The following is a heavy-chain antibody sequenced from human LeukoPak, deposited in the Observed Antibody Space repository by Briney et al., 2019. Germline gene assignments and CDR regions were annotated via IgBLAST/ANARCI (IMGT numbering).Heavy chain of an antibody. Sequence: SVKVSCKASGYTFTGYYMHWVRQAPGQGLEWMGGIIPIFGTANYAQKFQGRVTITADKSTSTAYMELSSLRSEDTAVYYCARGLDCSGGSCYGYYYMDVWGKGTTVTVSS. V-gene: IGHV1-69*06. D-gene: IGHD2-15*01. CDR1: GYTFTGYY. CDR2: IIPIFGTA. J-gene: IGHJ6*03. CDR3: ARGLDCSGGSCYGYYYMDV.